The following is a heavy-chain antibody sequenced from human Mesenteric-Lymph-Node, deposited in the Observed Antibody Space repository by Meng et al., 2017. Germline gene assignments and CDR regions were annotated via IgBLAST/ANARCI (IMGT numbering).Heavy chain of an antibody. CDR3: ARTPMVRGVIPR. D-gene: IGHD3-10*01. CDR1: GFTVSSNY. V-gene: IGHV3-66*02. J-gene: IGHJ4*02. CDR2: IYSGGST. Sequence: LSLTCAASGFTVSSNYMSWVRQAPGKGLEWVSVIYSGGSTYYADSAKGRFTISRDNSKTTLYLQMNSLSAEDTAVYYCARTPMVRGVIPRWGQGTLVTVSS.